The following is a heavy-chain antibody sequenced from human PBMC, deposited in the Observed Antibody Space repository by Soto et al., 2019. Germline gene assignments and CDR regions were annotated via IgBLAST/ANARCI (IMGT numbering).Heavy chain of an antibody. CDR3: ARFSYGDSDDGFEI. D-gene: IGHD4-17*01. Sequence: QVQLVQSGAEVKKPGASVKVSCKSSGYTFTNYDINWVRQATGQGLEWMGWMNSHSGDTGYAGKFQGSVTMTRNTSISTAYMELSSLRSADTAVYFCARFSYGDSDDGFEIWGQGTMVTVSS. CDR2: MNSHSGDT. CDR1: GYTFTNYD. V-gene: IGHV1-8*01. J-gene: IGHJ3*02.